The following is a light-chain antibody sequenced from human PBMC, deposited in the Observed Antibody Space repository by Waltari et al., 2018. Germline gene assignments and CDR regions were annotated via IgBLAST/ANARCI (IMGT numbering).Light chain of an antibody. V-gene: IGKV1-5*03. CDR1: QSVGTW. CDR2: MAS. Sequence: DIQMTQSPSTLSASVGDRVIISCRASQSVGTWLAWYQQKPGKAPKLLIYMASSLESGVPSRFSGSGSGTDFTLTISSLQPDDFATYSCQQYSSFSTFGQGTKV. CDR3: QQYSSFST. J-gene: IGKJ2*01.